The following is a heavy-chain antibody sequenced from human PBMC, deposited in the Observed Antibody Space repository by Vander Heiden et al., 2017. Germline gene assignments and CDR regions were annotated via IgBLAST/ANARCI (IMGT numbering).Heavy chain of an antibody. CDR3: ARDLEGYDSSGYYGYYFDY. CDR2: ISYDGSNK. J-gene: IGHJ4*02. V-gene: IGHV3-30*01. D-gene: IGHD3-22*01. CDR1: GFPFSSYA. Sequence: QVQLVESGGGVVQPGRSLRLSCAASGFPFSSYAMHWVRQAPGKGLEWVAVISYDGSNKYYADSVKGRFTSSRDNSKNTLYLQMNSLRAEDTAVYYCARDLEGYDSSGYYGYYFDYWGQGTLVTVSS.